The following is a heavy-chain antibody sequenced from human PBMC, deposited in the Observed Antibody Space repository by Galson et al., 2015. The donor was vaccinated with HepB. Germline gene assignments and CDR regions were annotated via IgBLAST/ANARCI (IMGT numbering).Heavy chain of an antibody. CDR2: MNPNSTNA. D-gene: IGHD2-21*01. CDR1: GYTFITYD. Sequence: SVKVSCKASGYTFITYDINWVRQAPGQGLEWMGWMNPNSTNAAYAQKFQGRVTMTSNTSINTAYMELSSLTSEDTAVYYCARGAIYDLVLPIKQILPFDPWGQGTLVTVSS. J-gene: IGHJ5*02. V-gene: IGHV1-8*01. CDR3: ARGAIYDLVLPIKQILPFDP.